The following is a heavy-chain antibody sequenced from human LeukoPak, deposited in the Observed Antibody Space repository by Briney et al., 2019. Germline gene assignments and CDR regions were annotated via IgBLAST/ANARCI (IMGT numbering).Heavy chain of an antibody. CDR1: GYSIRSGYC. Sequence: SETLSLTCTVSGYSIRSGYCWGWIRQPPGKGLQWIGSIYHSGSTYYNPSLKSRVTISVDTSKNQFSLKLSSVTAADTAVYYCARTGIVGATVYWGQGTLVTVSS. V-gene: IGHV4-38-2*02. CDR3: ARTGIVGATVY. CDR2: IYHSGST. J-gene: IGHJ4*02. D-gene: IGHD1-26*01.